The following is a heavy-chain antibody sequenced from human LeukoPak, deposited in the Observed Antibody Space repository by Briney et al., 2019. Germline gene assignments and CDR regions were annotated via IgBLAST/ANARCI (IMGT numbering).Heavy chain of an antibody. J-gene: IGHJ5*02. CDR2: IHYSGST. CDR3: ARETAVARKGSWFDP. Sequence: SETLSLTCTVSGGSISSYYWSWIRQPPGKGLEWIGYIHYSGSTNYNPSLKSRVTVSVDTSKNQFSLKLNSVTAADTAVYYCARETAVARKGSWFDPWGQGSLVTVSS. V-gene: IGHV4-59*01. CDR1: GGSISSYY. D-gene: IGHD6-19*01.